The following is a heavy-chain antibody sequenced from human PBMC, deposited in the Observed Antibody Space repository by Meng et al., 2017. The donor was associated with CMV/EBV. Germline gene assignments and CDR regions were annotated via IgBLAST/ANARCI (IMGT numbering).Heavy chain of an antibody. D-gene: IGHD3-10*01. CDR2: IYWNGDK. J-gene: IGHJ4*02. CDR3: AHRSNFYGSGSRSFDY. Sequence: SGPTLVKPTQTLTLTCTFSGFSLITSGVGVGWIRQPPGKALEWLAVIYWNGDKRYRPSLESRLSITRDTSKNQVVLTMTNMDPVDTATYYCAHRSNFYGSGSRSFDYRGQGTLVTVSS. CDR1: GFSLITSGVG. V-gene: IGHV2-5*01.